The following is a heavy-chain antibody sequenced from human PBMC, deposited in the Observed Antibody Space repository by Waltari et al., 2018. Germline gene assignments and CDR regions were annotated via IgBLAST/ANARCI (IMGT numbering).Heavy chain of an antibody. V-gene: IGHV3-33*05. CDR2: IQYDGSIK. Sequence: QVHVVESGGGVVQPGGSLSLSCAASGFTLGNYGRHWVRQAPGKGLEWVAVIQYDGSIKNYADSVKGRFTISRENSKNTLYLEMKSLRAEDTAVYYCAREYSRICFHALDGWGQGTAVTVSS. D-gene: IGHD6-13*01. CDR3: AREYSRICFHALDG. J-gene: IGHJ6*02. CDR1: GFTLGNYG.